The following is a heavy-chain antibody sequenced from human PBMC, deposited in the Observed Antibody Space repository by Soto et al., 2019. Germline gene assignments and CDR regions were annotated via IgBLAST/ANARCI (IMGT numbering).Heavy chain of an antibody. D-gene: IGHD2-15*01. Sequence: QVQLVQSGAEVRKPGSSVKVSCKASGGIFSNSAISWVRQAPGQGLEWMGGIIPLYGTPNYAQKFQGRVTYTEXESTSTAYMELSSLRSDDTAVFYCARLCGGSCFDYWGQGTLVTVSS. CDR3: ARLCGGSCFDY. J-gene: IGHJ4*02. CDR2: IIPLYGTP. CDR1: GGIFSNSA. V-gene: IGHV1-69*12.